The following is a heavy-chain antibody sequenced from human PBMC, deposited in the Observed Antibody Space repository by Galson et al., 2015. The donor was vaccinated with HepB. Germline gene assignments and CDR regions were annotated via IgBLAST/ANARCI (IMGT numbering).Heavy chain of an antibody. CDR2: IWYDGSSK. Sequence: SLRLSCAASGFTFSGYGMHWVRQVPGKGLEWVAVIWYDGSSKFYVDSVKGRFTISRDNSKNTLYLQMNSLRAEDTAVYYCARDRSLTVVTLDNWGQGTVVTVSS. V-gene: IGHV3-33*01. CDR3: ARDRSLTVVTLDN. D-gene: IGHD4-23*01. J-gene: IGHJ4*02. CDR1: GFTFSGYG.